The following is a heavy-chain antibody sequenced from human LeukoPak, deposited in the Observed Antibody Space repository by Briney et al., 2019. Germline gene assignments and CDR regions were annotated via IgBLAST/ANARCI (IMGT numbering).Heavy chain of an antibody. Sequence: ASVKVSFKASGYTFTSYAISWVRQAPGQGLEWMGWISAYNGNTNYAQKFQGRVTMTKDTSTSTAYMELRSLRSDDTAVDYCARDYNFREKYNWFDPWGQGTLVTVSS. D-gene: IGHD1-20*01. V-gene: IGHV1-18*01. J-gene: IGHJ5*02. CDR1: GYTFTSYA. CDR2: ISAYNGNT. CDR3: ARDYNFREKYNWFDP.